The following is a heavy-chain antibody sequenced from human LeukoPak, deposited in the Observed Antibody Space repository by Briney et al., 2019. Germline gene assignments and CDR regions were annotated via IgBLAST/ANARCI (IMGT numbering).Heavy chain of an antibody. J-gene: IGHJ3*02. CDR2: ISWDGGST. CDR1: GFTFDDYA. D-gene: IGHD6-19*01. V-gene: IGHV3-43D*03. Sequence: GGSLRLSCAASGFTFDDYAMHWVRQAPGKGLEWVSLISWDGGSTYYADSVKGRFTISRDNSKNSLYLQMNSLRAEDTALYYCAKVAGSDSGWGYDAFDIWGQGTMVTVSS. CDR3: AKVAGSDSGWGYDAFDI.